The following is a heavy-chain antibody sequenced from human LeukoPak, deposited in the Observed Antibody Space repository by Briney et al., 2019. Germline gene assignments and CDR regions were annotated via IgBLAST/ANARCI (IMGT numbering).Heavy chain of an antibody. V-gene: IGHV1-3*01. D-gene: IGHD1-1*01. CDR2: INAGNGNT. J-gene: IGHJ6*02. Sequence: ASVKVSCKASGYTFTSYAMHWVRQAPGQRLEWMGWINAGNGNTKYSQKFQGRVTITRDTSASTAYMELSSLRSEDTAVYYCAMRAWDPGTTWWRNYYYYYGMDVWGQGTTVTVSS. CDR3: AMRAWDPGTTWWRNYYYYYGMDV. CDR1: GYTFTSYA.